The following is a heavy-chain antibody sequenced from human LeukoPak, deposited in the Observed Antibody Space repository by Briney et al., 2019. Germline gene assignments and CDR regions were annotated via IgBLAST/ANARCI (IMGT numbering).Heavy chain of an antibody. Sequence: GASVKVSCKASGCTFTSYDINWVRQATGQGLEWMGWMNPNSGNTGYAQKFQGRVTITRNTSISTAYMELSSLRSEDTAVYYCASIVASSAFDIWGQGTMVTVSS. CDR1: GCTFTSYD. CDR3: ASIVASSAFDI. CDR2: MNPNSGNT. V-gene: IGHV1-8*03. J-gene: IGHJ3*02. D-gene: IGHD2-15*01.